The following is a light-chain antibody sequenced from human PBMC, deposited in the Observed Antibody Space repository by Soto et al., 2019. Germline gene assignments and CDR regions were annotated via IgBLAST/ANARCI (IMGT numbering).Light chain of an antibody. J-gene: IGLJ1*01. CDR1: SSDVGSYDR. CDR3: VSYTRSTTYV. CDR2: EVT. Sequence: QSALTQPPSVSGSPGQSVTISCTGTSSDVGSYDRVSWYQQPPGTAPKLMIYEVTNRPSGVPDRFSGSKSGNTTSLTISGLQAEDEADYYCVSYTRSTTYVFGTGTKVTVL. V-gene: IGLV2-18*02.